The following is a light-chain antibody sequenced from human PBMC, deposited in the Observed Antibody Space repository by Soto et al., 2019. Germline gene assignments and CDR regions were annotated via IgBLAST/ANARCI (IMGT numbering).Light chain of an antibody. CDR2: GAS. J-gene: IGKJ1*01. CDR3: QQYNNWPGWT. V-gene: IGKV3-15*01. Sequence: EIVMTQSPATLSVSPGERATLSCRASQSVSSNLAWYQQKPGQAPRLLIYGASTRATGIPARFSGSGSGTECTLTISNLQSEDFAVYFCQQYNNWPGWTCGQGTKVEIK. CDR1: QSVSSN.